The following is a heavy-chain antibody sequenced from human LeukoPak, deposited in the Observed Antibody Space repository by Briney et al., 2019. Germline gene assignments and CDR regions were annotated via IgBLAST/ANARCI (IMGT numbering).Heavy chain of an antibody. D-gene: IGHD3-10*01. V-gene: IGHV3-21*01. CDR2: ISGRGVNI. J-gene: IGHJ3*02. Sequence: PGGSLRLSCAASGFSFSSDAMSWVRQSPGKGLEWVSAISGRGVNIYNADSVRGRFTISRDNAKNSLYLQMNSLRAEDTAVYYCARDMVRGSNAFDIWGQGTMVTVSS. CDR3: ARDMVRGSNAFDI. CDR1: GFSFSSDA.